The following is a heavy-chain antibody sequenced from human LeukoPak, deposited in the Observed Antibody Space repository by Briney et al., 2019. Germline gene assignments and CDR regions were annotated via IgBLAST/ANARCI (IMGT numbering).Heavy chain of an antibody. Sequence: GESLKISCKGSGYSFTSNWIGWVRQMPGKGLEWMGIIYPGDSNTRYSPSFQGQVTISADKSISTAYLQWSSLKASDTAMYYCARLYYYDNGVWSGDAFDIWGQGTMVTVSS. CDR1: GYSFTSNW. J-gene: IGHJ3*02. D-gene: IGHD3-22*01. CDR3: ARLYYYDNGVWSGDAFDI. CDR2: IYPGDSNT. V-gene: IGHV5-51*01.